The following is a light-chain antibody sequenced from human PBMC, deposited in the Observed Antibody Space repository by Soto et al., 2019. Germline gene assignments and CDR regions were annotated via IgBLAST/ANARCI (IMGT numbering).Light chain of an antibody. J-gene: IGKJ3*01. CDR1: QNINTY. CDR2: DAA. V-gene: IGKV1-39*01. Sequence: PYSLSAAVGDRVTIACRASQNINTYLNWYQQKPGKAPKLLMFDAASLQSGVPSRFSGSGSRTDFTLTITSLQPEDFATYYCQQTSSAPFTFGPGTKVDIK. CDR3: QQTSSAPFT.